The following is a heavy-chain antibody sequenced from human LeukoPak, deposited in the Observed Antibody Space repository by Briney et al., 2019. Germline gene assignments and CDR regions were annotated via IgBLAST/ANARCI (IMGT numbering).Heavy chain of an antibody. CDR1: GGSISSYY. J-gene: IGHJ6*03. V-gene: IGHV4-59*01. Sequence: ETLSLTCTVSGGSISSYYWSWIRQPPGKGLEWIGYIYYSGSTNYNPSLKSRVTISVDTSKNQFSLKLSSVTAAGTAVYYCARVVYSGYDFRGAMDVWGKGTTVTVSS. CDR2: IYYSGST. CDR3: ARVVYSGYDFRGAMDV. D-gene: IGHD5-12*01.